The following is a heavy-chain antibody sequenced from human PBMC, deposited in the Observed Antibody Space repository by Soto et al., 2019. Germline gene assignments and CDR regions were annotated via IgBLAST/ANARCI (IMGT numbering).Heavy chain of an antibody. D-gene: IGHD3-10*01. V-gene: IGHV1-18*01. CDR1: GDTFASFG. CDR3: ARDQESITDRILQY. J-gene: IGHJ4*02. Sequence: ASVKVSFKASGDTFASFGFSWVRQAPGQGLEWLGWISAYNGNTHYAQKVRDRATLTTDTSTNTAYMELRSLTSDDTAVYYCARDQESITDRILQYWGQGTRVTVSS. CDR2: ISAYNGNT.